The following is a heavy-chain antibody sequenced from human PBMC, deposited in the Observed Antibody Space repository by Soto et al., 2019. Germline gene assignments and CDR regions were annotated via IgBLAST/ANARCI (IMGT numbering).Heavy chain of an antibody. D-gene: IGHD1-7*01. V-gene: IGHV1-69*01. J-gene: IGHJ5*02. CDR2: IIPIFGTA. CDR1: GGTFSSYA. CDR3: AREKYNWNYGGWFDP. Sequence: QVQLVQSGAEVKKPGSLVKVSCKASGGTFSSYAISWVRQAPGQGLEWMGGIIPIFGTANYAQKFQGRVTITADESTTTAYMELSSLRSEDTAVYYCAREKYNWNYGGWFDPWGQGTLVTVSS.